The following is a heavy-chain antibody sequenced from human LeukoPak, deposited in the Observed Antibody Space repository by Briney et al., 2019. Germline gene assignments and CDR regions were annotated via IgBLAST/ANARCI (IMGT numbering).Heavy chain of an antibody. CDR2: ISGSSSHT. V-gene: IGHV3-23*01. CDR3: AKEADYSNAAPEWGFDS. Sequence: PGGSLRLSCAASGFTFSIYAMSWVRQAPGKGLEWVPGISGSSSHTADADSVRGRFIISRDNTRNTLYLHMNSLRAEDTALYYCAKEADYSNAAPEWGFDSWGQGTLVTVSS. CDR1: GFTFSIYA. D-gene: IGHD4-11*01. J-gene: IGHJ4*02.